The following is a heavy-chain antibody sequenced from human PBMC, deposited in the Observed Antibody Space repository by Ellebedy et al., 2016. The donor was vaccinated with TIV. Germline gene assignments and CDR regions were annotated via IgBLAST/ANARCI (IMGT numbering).Heavy chain of an antibody. D-gene: IGHD5-18*01. V-gene: IGHV5-51*01. CDR3: ARLPSGNSYGYSFDY. Sequence: GESLKISCKGSGYSFTVYWIGSVRQLPGKGLEWMGIIYPGDSETRYSPSSQGQVTISADKSISTAYLQWSSLKASDTAMYYCARLPSGNSYGYSFDYWGQGTLVTVSS. CDR1: GYSFTVYW. J-gene: IGHJ4*02. CDR2: IYPGDSET.